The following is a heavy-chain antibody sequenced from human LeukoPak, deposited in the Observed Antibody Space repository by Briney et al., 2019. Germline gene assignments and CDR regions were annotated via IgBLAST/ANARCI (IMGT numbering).Heavy chain of an antibody. CDR3: ASRDETYSSSPFDP. CDR1: GGSIRSRSYY. J-gene: IGHJ5*02. Sequence: PSETLSLTCTVSGGSIRSRSYYWGWFRQTPGKGLEWIGTDYSSGSTYYNPSLKSRVTISVDTSKNQFYLKLSSVTAADTAVYYCASRDETYSSSPFDPWGQGTLVTVSS. D-gene: IGHD6-13*01. V-gene: IGHV4-39*07. CDR2: DYSSGST.